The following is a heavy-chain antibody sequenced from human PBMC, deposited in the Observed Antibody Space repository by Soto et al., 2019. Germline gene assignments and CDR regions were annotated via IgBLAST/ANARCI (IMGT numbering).Heavy chain of an antibody. D-gene: IGHD3-22*01. CDR3: ARTPFYYYDADVYFDY. Sequence: SGPTLVNPTETLTLTCTVSGFSLSNARMGVSWIRQPPGKALEWIAHIFSNDEKSYSTSLKSRLTISKDTSKSQVVLTMTNMDPVDTATYYCARTPFYYYDADVYFDYWGQGTLVTVSS. V-gene: IGHV2-26*01. CDR1: GFSLSNARMG. J-gene: IGHJ4*02. CDR2: IFSNDEK.